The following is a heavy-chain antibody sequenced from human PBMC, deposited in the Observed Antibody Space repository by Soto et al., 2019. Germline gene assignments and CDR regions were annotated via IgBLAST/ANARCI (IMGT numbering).Heavy chain of an antibody. CDR1: GYTFTSYD. V-gene: IGHV1-8*01. D-gene: IGHD3-3*01. CDR2: MNPNSGNT. Sequence: ASVKVSCKASGYTFTSYDINWVRQATGQGLEWMGWMNPNSGNTGHAQKFQGRVTMTRNTSISTAYMELSSLRSEDTAVYYCARSPTPRITIFGVVTKKTYNWFDPWGQGTLITVSS. CDR3: ARSPTPRITIFGVVTKKTYNWFDP. J-gene: IGHJ5*02.